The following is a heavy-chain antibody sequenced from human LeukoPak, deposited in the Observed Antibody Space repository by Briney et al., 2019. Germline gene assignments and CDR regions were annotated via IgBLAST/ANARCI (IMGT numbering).Heavy chain of an antibody. CDR2: IYYSGST. V-gene: IGHV4-61*08. CDR1: GGSISSGGYY. CDR3: ARGFYGSGSYYTLPFDY. Sequence: SETLSLTCTVSGGSISSGGYYWSWIRQHPGKGLEWIGYIYYSGSTNYNPSLKSRVTISVDTSKNQFSLKLSSVTAADTAVYYCARGFYGSGSYYTLPFDYWGQGTLVTVSS. D-gene: IGHD3-10*01. J-gene: IGHJ4*02.